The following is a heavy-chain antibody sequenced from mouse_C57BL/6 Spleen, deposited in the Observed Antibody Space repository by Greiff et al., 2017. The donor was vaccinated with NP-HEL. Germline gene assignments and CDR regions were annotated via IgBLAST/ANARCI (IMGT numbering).Heavy chain of an antibody. Sequence: QVQLQQSGPGLVQPSQSLSITCTASGFSLTSYGVHWVRQSPGKGLEWLGVIWRGGSTDYNAAFISRLSISKDNSTSQVFLKMNSLQADDTAIYYCARKKDGSWCFDVWGTGTTVTVSS. CDR3: ARKKDGSWCFDV. CDR2: IWRGGST. CDR1: GFSLTSYG. V-gene: IGHV2-2*01. J-gene: IGHJ1*03. D-gene: IGHD2-3*01.